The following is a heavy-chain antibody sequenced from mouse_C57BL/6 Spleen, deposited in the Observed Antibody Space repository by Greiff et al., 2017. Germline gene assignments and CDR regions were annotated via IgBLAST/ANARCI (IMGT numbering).Heavy chain of an antibody. J-gene: IGHJ1*03. V-gene: IGHV1-69*01. CDR3: ARKYGSCPSYWYFDV. CDR1: GYTFTSYW. CDR2: IDPSDSYT. D-gene: IGHD1-1*01. Sequence: VQLQQPGAELVMPGASVKLSCKASGYTFTSYWMHWVKQRPGPGLEWIGEIDPSDSYTNYNQKFKGKSTLTVDKSSSTAYMQLSILTSEDSAVYYWARKYGSCPSYWYFDVWGTGTTVTVSS.